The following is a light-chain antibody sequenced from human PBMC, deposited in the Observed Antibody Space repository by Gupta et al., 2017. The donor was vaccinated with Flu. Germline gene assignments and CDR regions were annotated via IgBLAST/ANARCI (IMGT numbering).Light chain of an antibody. V-gene: IGLV1-40*01. Sequence: QSVLTQPPSVSGAPGQRVTISCTARMSNIGGGSDVHWYQHVPGSAPELLMYGDTYRPSGVPDRFSGSKSGSSASLAITGLQAEDEADYYCQSYDSSLRGYVFGSGTKVTAL. CDR3: QSYDSSLRGYV. CDR2: GDT. J-gene: IGLJ1*01. CDR1: MSNIGGGSD.